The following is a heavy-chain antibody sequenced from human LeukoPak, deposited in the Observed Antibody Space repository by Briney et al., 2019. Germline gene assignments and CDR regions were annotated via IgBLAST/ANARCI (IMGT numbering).Heavy chain of an antibody. J-gene: IGHJ6*02. CDR1: GFTSIAYA. CDR2: ISGGGVTT. D-gene: IGHD3-16*01. V-gene: IGHV3-23*01. Sequence: PGGSLRLSCAASGFTSIAYALTWARQAPGKGLEWVSGISGGGVTTYYADSVKGRFTISRDNSKNTLYLQMNSLRADDTAIYYCARHQQLGGHSYYYYGMDVWGQGTTVTVSS. CDR3: ARHQQLGGHSYYYYGMDV.